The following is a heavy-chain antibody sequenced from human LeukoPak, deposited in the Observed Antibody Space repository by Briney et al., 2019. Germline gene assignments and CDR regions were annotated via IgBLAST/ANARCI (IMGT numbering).Heavy chain of an antibody. CDR1: GFTFSSYE. J-gene: IGHJ4*02. D-gene: IGHD1-14*01. Sequence: HPGGSLRLSCAASGFTFSSYEMNWVRQAPGKGLEWVSCITSSSSTIYYADSVKGRFTISRDNAKNSLYLQMNSLRAEDTAIYYCARSGPAWRSLNWGQGTLVTVSS. CDR2: ITSSSSTI. V-gene: IGHV3-48*03. CDR3: ARSGPAWRSLN.